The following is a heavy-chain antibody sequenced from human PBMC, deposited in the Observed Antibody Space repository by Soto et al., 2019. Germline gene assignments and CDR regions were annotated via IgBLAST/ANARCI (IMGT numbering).Heavy chain of an antibody. V-gene: IGHV1-69*13. CDR2: IIPIFATA. D-gene: IGHD2-2*01. CDR3: ARESIGYCSSTSCNQTRGFDP. CDR1: GGTFSSYA. J-gene: IGHJ5*02. Sequence: VASVKVSCKASGGTFSSYAISWVRQAPGQGLEWMGGIIPIFATAHYAQKFQGRVTITADESTSTAYMELSSLRSEDTAVYYCARESIGYCSSTSCNQTRGFDPWGQGTLVTVSS.